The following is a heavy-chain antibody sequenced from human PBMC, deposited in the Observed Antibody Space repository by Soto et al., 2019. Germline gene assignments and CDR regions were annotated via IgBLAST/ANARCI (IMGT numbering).Heavy chain of an antibody. V-gene: IGHV4-34*01. CDR2: INHSGST. CDR1: GGSFSGYY. D-gene: IGHD6-19*01. J-gene: IGHJ6*02. Sequence: SETLSLTCAVYGGSFSGYYWSWIRQPPGKGLEWIGEINHSGSTNYNPSLKSRVTISVDTSKNQFSLKLSSVTAADTAVYYCERESYSSGWYVGDYYYYGMDVWGQGTTVT. CDR3: ERESYSSGWYVGDYYYYGMDV.